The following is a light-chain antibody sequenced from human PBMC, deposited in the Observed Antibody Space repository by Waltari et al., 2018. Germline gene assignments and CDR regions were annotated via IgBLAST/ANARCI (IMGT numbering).Light chain of an antibody. Sequence: SYVLTQPPSVSVAPGQTATITWGGDKIGSKSVHWHQQKPGRAPVLALYHDNNRPSGIPDRLSGSNSGNTATLTISRVEAGDEADYYCQVWDTSSDHRGVFGGGTKLTVL. CDR3: QVWDTSSDHRGV. CDR2: HDN. CDR1: KIGSKS. V-gene: IGLV3-21*02. J-gene: IGLJ2*01.